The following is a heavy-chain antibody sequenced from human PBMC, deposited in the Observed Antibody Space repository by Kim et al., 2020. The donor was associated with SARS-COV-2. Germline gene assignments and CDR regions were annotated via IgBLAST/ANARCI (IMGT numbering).Heavy chain of an antibody. V-gene: IGHV1-69*13. Sequence: SVKVSCKASGGTFSSYAISWVRQAPGQGLEWMGGIIPIFGTANYAQKFQGRVTITADESTSTAYMELSSLRSEDTAVYYCAREAVHQYYYYGMDVWGQGTTVTVSS. CDR2: IIPIFGTA. CDR1: GGTFSSYA. CDR3: AREAVHQYYYYGMDV. D-gene: IGHD6-19*01. J-gene: IGHJ6*02.